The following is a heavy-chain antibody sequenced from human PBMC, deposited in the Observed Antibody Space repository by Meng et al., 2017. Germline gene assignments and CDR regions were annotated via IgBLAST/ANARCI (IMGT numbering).Heavy chain of an antibody. CDR1: GYTSTSYY. V-gene: IGHV1-46*01. CDR2: INPSGGST. Sequence: ASAKVSCKASGYTSTSYYMHCVRQAPGQGLEWMGIINPSGGSTSYAQKFQGRVTMTRETPTSTVYMELSSLRPEDTAVYYCARTPSRRYYYGSETPRKYYYYYGMDVWGQGTTVTVSS. J-gene: IGHJ6*02. CDR3: ARTPSRRYYYGSETPRKYYYYYGMDV. D-gene: IGHD3-10*01.